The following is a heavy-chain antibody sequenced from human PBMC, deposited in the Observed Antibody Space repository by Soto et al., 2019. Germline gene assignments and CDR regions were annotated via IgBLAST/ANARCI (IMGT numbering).Heavy chain of an antibody. CDR3: AKDNYDYVWGTYRFDP. V-gene: IGHV3-30*18. CDR1: GFTFSNYG. CDR2: ISYDGSNK. Sequence: GGSLRLSCAASGFTFSNYGIHWVRQAPGKGLEWVAVISYDGSNKYYADSVKGRFTISRDNSKNTLYLQMNSLRADDTAVYYCAKDNYDYVWGTYRFDPWGQGTLVTVSS. D-gene: IGHD3-16*02. J-gene: IGHJ5*02.